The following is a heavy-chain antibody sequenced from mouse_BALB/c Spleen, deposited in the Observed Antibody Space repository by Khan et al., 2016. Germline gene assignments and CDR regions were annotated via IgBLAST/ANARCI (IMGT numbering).Heavy chain of an antibody. D-gene: IGHD1-1*01. J-gene: IGHJ2*01. Sequence: EVQLQESGPGLVKPSQSLSLTCTVTGSSITSDFAWNWIRQFPGNKLEWMGYISHSGSTSYNPSLKSRFSITRDTSKTQFFLQLNSVIAEDSATYYYARGYYYDKGYFDYWGQGTTLTVSS. V-gene: IGHV3-2*02. CDR3: ARGYYYDKGYFDY. CDR2: ISHSGST. CDR1: GSSITSDFA.